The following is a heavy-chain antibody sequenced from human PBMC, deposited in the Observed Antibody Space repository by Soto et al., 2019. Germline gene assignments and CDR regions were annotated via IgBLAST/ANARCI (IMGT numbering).Heavy chain of an antibody. V-gene: IGHV3-23*01. J-gene: IGHJ4*02. Sequence: GGSLRLSCAASGFTFSRYAMCWARQAPGKGLEWVSAISGSGGSTYYADSVKGRFTISRDNSKNTLYLQMNSLRAEDTAVYYCAREYISVWYDCNPWAYYFDYWGQGSLVTVSS. D-gene: IGHD6-19*01. CDR1: GFTFSRYA. CDR3: AREYISVWYDCNPWAYYFDY. CDR2: ISGSGGST.